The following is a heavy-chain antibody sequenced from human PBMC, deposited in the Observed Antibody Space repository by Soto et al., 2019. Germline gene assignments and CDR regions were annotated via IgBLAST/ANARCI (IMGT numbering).Heavy chain of an antibody. Sequence: PSETLSLTCTVSGGSISSGGYYWSWIRQHPGKGLEWIGYIYYSGSTYYNPSLKSRVTISVDTSKNQFSLKLSSVTAADTAVYYCARSSTSANYFGYWGQGTLVTVSS. CDR3: ARSSTSANYFGY. J-gene: IGHJ4*02. V-gene: IGHV4-31*03. CDR2: IYYSGST. D-gene: IGHD2-2*01. CDR1: GGSISSGGYY.